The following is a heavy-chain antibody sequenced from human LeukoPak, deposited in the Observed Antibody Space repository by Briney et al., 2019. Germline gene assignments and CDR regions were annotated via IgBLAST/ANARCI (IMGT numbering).Heavy chain of an antibody. J-gene: IGHJ4*02. CDR2: TYYSGST. D-gene: IGHD2-2*03. CDR1: GGSISSTTSY. CDR3: ARHGSTDYFDY. V-gene: IGHV4-39*01. Sequence: SETLSLTCAVSGGSISSTTSYWGWIRQPPGKGLEWIGRTYYSGSTFYNPSLKSRVTISVDTSKNQLSLRLSSVTAADTAVYYCARHGSTDYFDYWGQRTLVTVSS.